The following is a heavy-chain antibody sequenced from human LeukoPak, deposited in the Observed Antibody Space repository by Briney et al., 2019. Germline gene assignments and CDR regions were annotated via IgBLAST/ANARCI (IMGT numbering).Heavy chain of an antibody. D-gene: IGHD6-25*01. CDR2: ISGSGDIT. J-gene: IGHJ4*02. Sequence: PGGSLRLSCAASGFRFSSYGINWVRQAQGKGLEWVSGISGSGDITYYADSVKGRFTISRDNSRNTLYLQMNSLRAEDTAVYYCARRSKSSAIWYYFDYWGQGTLVTVSS. CDR1: GFRFSSYG. CDR3: ARRSKSSAIWYYFDY. V-gene: IGHV3-23*01.